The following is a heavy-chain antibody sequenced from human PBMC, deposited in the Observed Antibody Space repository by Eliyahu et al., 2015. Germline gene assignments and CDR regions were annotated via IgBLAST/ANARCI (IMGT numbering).Heavy chain of an antibody. V-gene: IGHV4-38-2*01. CDR3: ARLLASPQGWLDP. CDR1: GYSISSGYY. CDR2: IYHSGST. J-gene: IGHJ5*02. Sequence: QVQLQESGPVMVKPSETLSLTCAVSGYSISSGYYWGWIRQSPGKGLEWIGSIYHSGSTHYISSFKSRVTMSVDTSKNQFSLKMTSVTAADTATYFCARLLASPQGWLDPWGQGILVTVTS.